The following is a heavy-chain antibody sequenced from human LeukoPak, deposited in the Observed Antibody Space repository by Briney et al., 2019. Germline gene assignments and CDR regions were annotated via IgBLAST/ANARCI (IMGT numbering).Heavy chain of an antibody. CDR2: MYYSGIT. V-gene: IGHV4-39*01. J-gene: IGHJ4*02. CDR1: GGSISSSSYY. D-gene: IGHD1-7*01. Sequence: SETLSLTSTVSGGSISSSSYYSGWIRQPPGKGLEWIGTMYYSGITYYNPSLESRVTTSVDTSKNQFTLKVSSVTAADTAVYYCARSNWDSNVGIDYWGQGILVIVSS. CDR3: ARSNWDSNVGIDY.